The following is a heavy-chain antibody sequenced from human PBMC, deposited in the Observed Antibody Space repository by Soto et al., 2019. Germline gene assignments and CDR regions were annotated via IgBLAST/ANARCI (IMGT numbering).Heavy chain of an antibody. Sequence: GESLKISCKGSGYSFSNHWISWVRQMPGKGLEWMGRIGPTDSYNNYNPSFEGHVTMSVDKSITTAYLQWSSLKASDTAIYYCARQSRSSSWQVDYWGQGTLVTVSS. CDR2: IGPTDSYN. CDR1: GYSFSNHW. V-gene: IGHV5-10-1*01. CDR3: ARQSRSSSWQVDY. J-gene: IGHJ4*02. D-gene: IGHD6-13*01.